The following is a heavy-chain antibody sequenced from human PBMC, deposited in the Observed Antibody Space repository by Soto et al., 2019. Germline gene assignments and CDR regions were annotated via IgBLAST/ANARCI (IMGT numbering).Heavy chain of an antibody. CDR2: IRQDGSEK. CDR1: GFTFSSYW. CDR3: ARRMRGSFLEWLLPFDNYAFDI. V-gene: IGHV3-7*03. J-gene: IGHJ3*02. D-gene: IGHD3-22*01. Sequence: CAASGFTFSSYWMSWVRQAPGKGLASVANIRQDGSEKYYVDSVKGRFTISRDNAKNSLYLQMNSLRAEETAVYYCARRMRGSFLEWLLPFDNYAFDIWGQGTMVTVSS.